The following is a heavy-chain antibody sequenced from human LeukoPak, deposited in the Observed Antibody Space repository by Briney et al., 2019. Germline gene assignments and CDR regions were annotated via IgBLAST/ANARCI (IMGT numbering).Heavy chain of an antibody. Sequence: GGSLRLSCSASGFTFGDHGMHWVRQAPGKGLEWVAVISYEGSNKSYADSVKGRFTISRDNSKNTLDLQMNSLRAEDTVVYYCARISRKMTTLDYWGQGTLVTVSS. J-gene: IGHJ4*02. CDR2: ISYEGSNK. D-gene: IGHD3-16*01. CDR1: GFTFGDHG. V-gene: IGHV3-30*03. CDR3: ARISRKMTTLDY.